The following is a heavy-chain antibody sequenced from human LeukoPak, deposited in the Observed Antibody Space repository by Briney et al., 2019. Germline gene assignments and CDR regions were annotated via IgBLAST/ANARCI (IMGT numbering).Heavy chain of an antibody. J-gene: IGHJ6*02. CDR3: ARSMSIDYYYGMDV. V-gene: IGHV5-51*01. CDR1: GYSFTSYW. D-gene: IGHD3-3*02. Sequence: GESLKISCKGFGYSFTSYWIGWVRQMPAQGLEWMGIIYPGDSDTRYSPSFQGQVTISADKYISTAYLQWSSLKASDTAMYYCARSMSIDYYYGMDVWGQGTTVTVSS. CDR2: IYPGDSDT.